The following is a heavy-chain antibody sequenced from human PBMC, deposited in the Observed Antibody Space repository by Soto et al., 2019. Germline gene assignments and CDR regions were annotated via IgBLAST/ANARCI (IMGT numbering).Heavy chain of an antibody. CDR1: GFTFSSYA. V-gene: IGHV3-30-3*01. J-gene: IGHJ6*02. CDR3: ARSGFGESLNGMDV. CDR2: ISYDGSNK. Sequence: QVQLVESGGGVVQPGRSLRLSCAASGFTFSSYAMHWVRQAPGKGLEWAAVISYDGSNKYYADSVKGQFTISRDNSKNTLYLQMNSLRAEDTAVYYCARSGFGESLNGMDVWGQGTTVTVSS. D-gene: IGHD3-10*01.